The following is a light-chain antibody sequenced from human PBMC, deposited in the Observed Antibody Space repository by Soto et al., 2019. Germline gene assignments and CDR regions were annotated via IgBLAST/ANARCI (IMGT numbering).Light chain of an antibody. CDR1: QSVSSY. J-gene: IGKJ4*01. V-gene: IGKV3-11*01. Sequence: DIVLTQSPATLSLSPGERATLSCRASQSVSSYLAWYQQKPGQAPRLLIYDASNRATGIPARFSGSGSGTDFTLTISSLEPEDVVVYYCQQRSNWPALTFGGGTKVEIK. CDR2: DAS. CDR3: QQRSNWPALT.